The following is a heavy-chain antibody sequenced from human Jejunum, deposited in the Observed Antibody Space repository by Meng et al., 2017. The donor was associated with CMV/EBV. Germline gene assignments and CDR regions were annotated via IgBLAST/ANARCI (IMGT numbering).Heavy chain of an antibody. CDR3: ARAGVVVTATPHYYGMDV. CDR2: ISGGGHTL. CDR1: YY. J-gene: IGHJ6*02. V-gene: IGHV3-11*01. D-gene: IGHD2-15*01. Sequence: YYMAWIRKAPGKGLEWVSYISGGGHTLNYVDSVKGRFTISRDNSKNSLSLQMNSRRVEDTAVYYCARAGVVVTATPHYYGMDVWGQGTAVTVSS.